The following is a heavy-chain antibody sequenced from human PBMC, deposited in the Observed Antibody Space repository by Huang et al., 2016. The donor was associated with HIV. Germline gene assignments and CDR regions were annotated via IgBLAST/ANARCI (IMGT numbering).Heavy chain of an antibody. Sequence: VQLVQSGAEVKNPGASVRVSCKASGCTFTDSNIHWVRQAPGQGLEWMGWINQKRGGPSSAQRFQGRSTMTRDTTISTVHMDLRRIQSGDTAVYFCARDWSFGSSPAPADWGQGTLVTVSS. J-gene: IGHJ4*02. V-gene: IGHV1-2*02. CDR1: GCTFTDSN. D-gene: IGHD6-6*01. CDR3: ARDWSFGSSPAPAD. CDR2: INQKRGGP.